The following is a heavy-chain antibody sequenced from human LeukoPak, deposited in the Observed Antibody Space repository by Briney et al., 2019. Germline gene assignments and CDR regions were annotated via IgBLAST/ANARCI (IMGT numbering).Heavy chain of an antibody. CDR1: GFTFSSYG. CDR2: ISGSGGST. D-gene: IGHD3-10*01. CDR3: AKKMVRGVIRSYYMDV. J-gene: IGHJ6*03. V-gene: IGHV3-23*01. Sequence: GGSLRLSCAASGFTFSSYGMSWVRQAPGKGLEWVSAISGSGGSTYYADSVKGRFTISRDNSKNTLYLQMNSLRAEDTAVYYCAKKMVRGVIRSYYMDVWGKGTTVTISS.